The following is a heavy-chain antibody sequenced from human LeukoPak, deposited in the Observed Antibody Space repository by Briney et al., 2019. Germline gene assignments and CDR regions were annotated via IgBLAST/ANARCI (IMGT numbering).Heavy chain of an antibody. CDR2: ISSSSSTI. J-gene: IGHJ4*02. D-gene: IGHD2-15*01. V-gene: IGHV3-48*01. CDR1: GFTFSSFA. CDR3: ASIIRGR. Sequence: GGSLRLSCTTSGFTFSSFAMSWVRQAPGKGLEWVSYISSSSSTIYYADSVKGRFTISRDNAKNSLYLQMNSLRAEDTAVYYCASIIRGRWGQGTLVTVSS.